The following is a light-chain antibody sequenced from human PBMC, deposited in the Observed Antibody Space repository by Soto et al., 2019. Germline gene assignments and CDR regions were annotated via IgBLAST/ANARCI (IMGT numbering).Light chain of an antibody. V-gene: IGKV1-39*01. CDR1: QNIARY. CDR2: AAS. CDR3: QQSYSTPRVWT. Sequence: DIQMTQSPSSLSASVGDTVAITCRASQNIARYVNWYQQKPGKAPELLIFAASRLQGGVPSRFSGSGSGTDFTLTITSLHAEDFATYFCQQSYSTPRVWTFGQGTKVEI. J-gene: IGKJ1*01.